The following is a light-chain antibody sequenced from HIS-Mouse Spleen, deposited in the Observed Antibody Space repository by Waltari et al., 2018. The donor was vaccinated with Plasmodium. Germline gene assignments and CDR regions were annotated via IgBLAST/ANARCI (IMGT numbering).Light chain of an antibody. Sequence: SYELTQPPSLSVSPGQTARLPCSGDALPTKYSYWYQQKSGQAPVLVIYEDSKRPSGIPERFSGSSSGTMATLTISGAQVEDEADYYCYSTDSSGNHRVFGGGTKLTVL. CDR1: ALPTKY. CDR2: EDS. J-gene: IGLJ3*02. CDR3: YSTDSSGNHRV. V-gene: IGLV3-10*01.